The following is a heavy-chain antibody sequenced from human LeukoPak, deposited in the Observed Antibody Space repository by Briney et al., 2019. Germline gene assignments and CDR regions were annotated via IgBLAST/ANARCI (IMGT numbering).Heavy chain of an antibody. CDR3: ARDIVVVPAAMLVHYYYYYGMDV. CDR2: ISYDGSNK. J-gene: IGHJ6*02. D-gene: IGHD2-2*01. V-gene: IGHV3-30-3*01. Sequence: GGSLRLSCAASGFTFSSYAMHWVRQAPGKGLEWVAVISYDGSNKYYADSVKGRFTISRDNSKNTLYLQMNSLRAEDTAVYYCARDIVVVPAAMLVHYYYYYGMDVWGQGTTVTVSS. CDR1: GFTFSSYA.